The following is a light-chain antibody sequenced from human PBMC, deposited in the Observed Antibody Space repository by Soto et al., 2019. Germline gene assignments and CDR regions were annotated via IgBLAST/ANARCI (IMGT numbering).Light chain of an antibody. Sequence: QSALTQPRSVSGSPGQSVTISCTGTSSDVGDYNYVSWYQQYPGKAPKVVIYDVSKRPSGVPDRFSGSKSGDTASLTSSGLQAEDDAAYYCCSFAGSYTFWVFGGGTKLTVL. J-gene: IGLJ3*02. V-gene: IGLV2-11*01. CDR3: CSFAGSYTFWV. CDR2: DVS. CDR1: SSDVGDYNY.